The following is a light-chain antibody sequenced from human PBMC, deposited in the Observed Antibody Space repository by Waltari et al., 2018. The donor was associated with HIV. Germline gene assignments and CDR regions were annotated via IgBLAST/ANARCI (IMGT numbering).Light chain of an antibody. V-gene: IGKV4-1*01. J-gene: IGKJ1*01. CDR3: QQYYSTPPT. CDR2: GAS. CDR1: QNVLYDSNNKNY. Sequence: DFVMTQSPDSLAVSLGERATINCKSSQNVLYDSNNKNYLAWYQQKPGQPPKLLIYGASTRQAGVPDRFSGSGSGTDFTLTISSLQAEDVAVYYCQQYYSTPPTFGQGTKVEIK.